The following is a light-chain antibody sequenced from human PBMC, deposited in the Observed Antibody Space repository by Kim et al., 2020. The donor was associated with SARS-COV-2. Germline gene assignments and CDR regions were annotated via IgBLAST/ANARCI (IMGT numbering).Light chain of an antibody. CDR2: GAS. J-gene: IGKJ4*01. CDR1: QTVSSSY. CDR3: QQYASSPLT. Sequence: CPRGRATLSCRARQTVSSSYLAWYKQKPGQAPRLVIYGASRRATGIQDSFSGSGSGTDFTFTISGLEPKDFAVYYCQQYASSPLTFGGG. V-gene: IGKV3-20*01.